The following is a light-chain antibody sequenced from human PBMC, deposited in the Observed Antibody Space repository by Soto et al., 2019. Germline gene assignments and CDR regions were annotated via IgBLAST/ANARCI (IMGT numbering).Light chain of an antibody. CDR1: QSVGSN. V-gene: IGKV3-15*01. CDR3: QQYNDWRT. J-gene: IGKJ1*01. CDR2: GAS. Sequence: EVVMTQSPATLSVSPGERATLSCRASQSVGSNLAWYQQKPGQTPRLLIYGASTRATGIPARFSASGSGTEFTLTISSLQSEDFAVYYCQQYNDWRTFGQGTKVEVK.